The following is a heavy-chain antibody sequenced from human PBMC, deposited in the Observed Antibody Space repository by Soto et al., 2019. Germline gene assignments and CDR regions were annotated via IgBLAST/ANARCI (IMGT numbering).Heavy chain of an antibody. V-gene: IGHV3-49*04. CDR1: GFTFGDYA. CDR2: IRSKAYGGTT. D-gene: IGHD5-18*01. Sequence: PVGSLRLSCTASGFTFGDYAMSWVRQAPGKGLEWVGFIRSKAYGGTTEYAASVKGRFTISRDDSKSIAYLQMNSLKTEDTAVYYCTRERANTAMVPLGYYGMDVWGQGTTVTVSS. J-gene: IGHJ6*02. CDR3: TRERANTAMVPLGYYGMDV.